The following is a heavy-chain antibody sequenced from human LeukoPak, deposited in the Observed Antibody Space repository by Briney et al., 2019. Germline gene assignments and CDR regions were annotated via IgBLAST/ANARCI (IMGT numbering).Heavy chain of an antibody. D-gene: IGHD1-26*01. Sequence: SCKASGYTFTGYYMHWVRQAPGKGLEWVSSISSSSSYIYYADSVKGRFTISRDNAKNSLYLQMNSLRAEDTAVYYCAMIVGAKQFDPWGQGTLVTVSS. V-gene: IGHV3-21*01. CDR3: AMIVGAKQFDP. J-gene: IGHJ5*02. CDR2: ISSSSSYI. CDR1: GYTFTGYY.